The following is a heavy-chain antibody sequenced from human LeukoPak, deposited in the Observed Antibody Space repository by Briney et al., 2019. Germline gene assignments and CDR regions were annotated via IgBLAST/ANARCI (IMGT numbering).Heavy chain of an antibody. CDR1: GFTFSSYA. CDR3: AKMRGYCSSTSCYYAFDI. V-gene: IGHV3-23*01. J-gene: IGHJ3*02. D-gene: IGHD2-2*03. Sequence: GGSLRLSCAASGFTFSSYAMSWVRQAPGKGLEWVSAISGSGGSTYYADSVKGRFTISRDNSKSTLYLQMNSLRAEDTAVYYCAKMRGYCSSTSCYYAFDIWGQGTMVTVSS. CDR2: ISGSGGST.